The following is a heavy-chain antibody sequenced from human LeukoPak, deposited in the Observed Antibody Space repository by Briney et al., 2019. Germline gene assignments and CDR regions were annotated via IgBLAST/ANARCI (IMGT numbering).Heavy chain of an antibody. Sequence: GASVKVSCKASGYTFTSYGISWVRQAPGQGLEWMGWISAYNGNTNYAQNLQGRVTMTTDTSTRTAYMELRSLRSDDTAVYYCARNLDKYSSGWEGYYFDYWGQGTLVTVSP. V-gene: IGHV1-18*01. J-gene: IGHJ4*02. CDR3: ARNLDKYSSGWEGYYFDY. CDR1: GYTFTSYG. D-gene: IGHD6-19*01. CDR2: ISAYNGNT.